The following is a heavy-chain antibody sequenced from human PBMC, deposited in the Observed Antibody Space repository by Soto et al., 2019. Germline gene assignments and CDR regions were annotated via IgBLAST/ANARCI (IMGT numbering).Heavy chain of an antibody. V-gene: IGHV3-23*01. CDR2: ISGSGGST. CDR1: GFTFSSYA. D-gene: IGHD3-22*01. J-gene: IGHJ5*02. Sequence: GGSLRLSCAASGFTFSSYAMSWVRQAPGKGLEWVSAISGSGGSTYYADSVKGRFTNSRDNSKNTLYLQMNSLRAEDTAVYYCAKNEVLAYYYDSSGYWVWFDPWGQGTLVTVSS. CDR3: AKNEVLAYYYDSSGYWVWFDP.